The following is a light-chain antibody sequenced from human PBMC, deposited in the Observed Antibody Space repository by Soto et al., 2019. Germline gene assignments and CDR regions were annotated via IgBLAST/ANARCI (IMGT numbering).Light chain of an antibody. J-gene: IGLJ2*01. CDR2: RNN. V-gene: IGLV1-47*01. CDR1: NSNIGSNY. CDR3: AAWDDSLSGPV. Sequence: QSVLTQSPSASGTPGQRVTISCSGNNSNIGSNYVYWYQQLPGTAPKLLIYRNNQRPSGVPDRFSGSKSGTSASLANSGLRSEDEADYYCAAWDDSLSGPVFGGGTQLTVL.